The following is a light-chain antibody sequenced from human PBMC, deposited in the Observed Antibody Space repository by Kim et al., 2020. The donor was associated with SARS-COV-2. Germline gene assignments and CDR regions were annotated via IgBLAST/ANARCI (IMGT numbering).Light chain of an antibody. Sequence: SASVGDRVTITCRASQMVETYLAWYQQKPGKAPNLLVYQASSLQVGVPSRFSGSGSGTEFTHTINSLQPDDFATYYCQHYIRFPYTFGQGTKLEI. CDR3: QHYIRFPYT. J-gene: IGKJ2*01. V-gene: IGKV1-5*03. CDR2: QAS. CDR1: QMVETY.